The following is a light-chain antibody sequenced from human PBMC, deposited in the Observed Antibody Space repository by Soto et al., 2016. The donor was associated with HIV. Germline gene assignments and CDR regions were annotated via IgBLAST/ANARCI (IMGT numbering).Light chain of an antibody. CDR2: AAS. J-gene: IGKJ1*01. V-gene: IGKV1-16*01. CDR3: QQYNSYRT. CDR1: QMINSY. Sequence: DIQMTQSPSSLSAYIGDRVTITCRASQMINSYLNWYQQKPGKAPKLLIYAASSLHVGVPSRFSGSGSGTEFTLTISSLQPDDFATYYCQQYNSYRTFGQGTKVEIK.